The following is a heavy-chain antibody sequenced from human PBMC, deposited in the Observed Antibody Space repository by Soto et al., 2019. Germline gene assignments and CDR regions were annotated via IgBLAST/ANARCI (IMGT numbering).Heavy chain of an antibody. Sequence: PGGSLRLSCAASGFTFSSYAMHWVRQAPGKGLEWVAVISYDGSNKYYADSVKGRFTISRDNSKNTLYLQMNSLRAEDTAVYYCAREAGYSSSWYALVYYYYGMDVWGQGTTVTVSS. V-gene: IGHV3-30-3*01. CDR3: AREAGYSSSWYALVYYYYGMDV. J-gene: IGHJ6*02. CDR1: GFTFSSYA. CDR2: ISYDGSNK. D-gene: IGHD6-13*01.